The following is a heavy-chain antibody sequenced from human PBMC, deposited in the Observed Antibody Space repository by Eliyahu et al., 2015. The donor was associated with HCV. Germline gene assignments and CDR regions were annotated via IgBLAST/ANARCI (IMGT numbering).Heavy chain of an antibody. CDR2: INSDGSST. V-gene: IGHV3-74*01. J-gene: IGHJ6*02. CDR3: ARQEIVVVPAAMTHYYYGMDV. Sequence: LVWVSRINSDGSSTSYADSVKGRFTISRDNAKNTLYLQMNSLRAEDTAVYYCARQEIVVVPAAMTHYYYGMDVWGQGTTVTVSS. D-gene: IGHD2-2*01.